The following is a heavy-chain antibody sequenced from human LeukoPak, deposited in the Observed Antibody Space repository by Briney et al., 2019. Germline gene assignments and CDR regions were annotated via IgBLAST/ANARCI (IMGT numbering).Heavy chain of an antibody. Sequence: ASVKVSCKASGYTFTGYYMHWVRQAPGQGLEWMGWINPNSGGTNYTQKFQGRVTMTRDTSISTAYMELSRLRSDDTAVYYCARSTFSSSWYDYWGQGTLVTVSS. J-gene: IGHJ4*02. D-gene: IGHD6-13*01. V-gene: IGHV1-2*02. CDR2: INPNSGGT. CDR3: ARSTFSSSWYDY. CDR1: GYTFTGYY.